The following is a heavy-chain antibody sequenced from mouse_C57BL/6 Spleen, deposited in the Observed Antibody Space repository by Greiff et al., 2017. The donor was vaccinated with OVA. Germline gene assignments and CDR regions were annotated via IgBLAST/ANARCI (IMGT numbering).Heavy chain of an antibody. CDR2: IYPNSGGT. J-gene: IGHJ2*01. D-gene: IGHD3-2*02. CDR1: GYTFTSYW. V-gene: IGHV1-64*01. Sequence: VQLQQPGAELVKPGASVKLSCKASGYTFTSYWMHWVKQRPGQGLEWIGMIYPNSGGTNYNEKFKSKATLTVDKSSSTAYMQLSSLTSEDSAIYDYTRGAAQATDYGGQGTTLTVSS. CDR3: TRGAAQATDY.